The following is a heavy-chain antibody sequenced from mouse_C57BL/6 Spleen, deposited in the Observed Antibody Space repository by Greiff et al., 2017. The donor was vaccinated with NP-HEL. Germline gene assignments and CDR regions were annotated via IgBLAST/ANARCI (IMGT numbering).Heavy chain of an antibody. Sequence: VQLQQPGAELVKPGASVKMSCKASGYTFTSYWITWVKQRPGQGLEWIGDIYPGSGSTNYNEKFKSKATLTVDTSSSTAYMQLSSLTSEDSAVYYCARWGDGYFLYAMDYWGQGTSVTVSS. CDR3: ARWGDGYFLYAMDY. CDR2: IYPGSGST. J-gene: IGHJ4*01. V-gene: IGHV1-55*01. CDR1: GYTFTSYW. D-gene: IGHD2-3*01.